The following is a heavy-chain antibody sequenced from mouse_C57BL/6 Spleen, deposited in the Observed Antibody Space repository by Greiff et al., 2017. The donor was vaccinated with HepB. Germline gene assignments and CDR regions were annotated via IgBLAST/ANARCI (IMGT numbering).Heavy chain of an antibody. CDR2: IYPGSGNT. V-gene: IGHV1-76*01. D-gene: IGHD1-1*02. CDR3: ARGDYGFDY. CDR1: GYTFTDYY. Sequence: VHVKQSGAELVRPGASVKLSCKASGYTFTDYYINWVKQRPGQGLEWIARIYPGSGNTYYNEKFKGKATLTAEKSSSTAYMQLSSLTSEDSAVYFCARGDYGFDYWGQGTTLTVSS. J-gene: IGHJ2*01.